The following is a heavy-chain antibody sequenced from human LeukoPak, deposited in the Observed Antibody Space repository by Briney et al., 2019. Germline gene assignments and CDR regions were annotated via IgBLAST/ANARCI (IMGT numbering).Heavy chain of an antibody. CDR3: ARHGAQLLNTACDY. V-gene: IGHV4-4*09. D-gene: IGHD2-2*01. J-gene: IGHJ4*02. CDR2: IYTSGST. CDR1: GGSISKYY. Sequence: SEPLSLTCTVSGGSISKYYWSWMRQPPGKGLEWIGYIYTSGSTNYNPSLKSRVTISVDTSKNHFSLKLSSVTAANTAVYYCARHGAQLLNTACDYWGQGTLVTVSS.